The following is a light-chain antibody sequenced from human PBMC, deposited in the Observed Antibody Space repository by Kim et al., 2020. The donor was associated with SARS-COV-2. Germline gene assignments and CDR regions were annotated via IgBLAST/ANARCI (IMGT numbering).Light chain of an antibody. J-gene: IGLJ1*01. CDR1: SSNIGSKT. CDR3: AAWDDSLNDYV. CDR2: SKN. Sequence: GQMFTISCSGSSSNIGSKTVNWYQQLPGTAPKLLIYSKNQRPSGVPDRFSGSKSGTSASLAISGLQSEDEADYYCAAWDDSLNDYVFGTGTKVTVL. V-gene: IGLV1-44*01.